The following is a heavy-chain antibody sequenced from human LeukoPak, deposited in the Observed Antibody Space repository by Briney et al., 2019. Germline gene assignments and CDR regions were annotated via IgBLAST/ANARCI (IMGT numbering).Heavy chain of an antibody. V-gene: IGHV4-61*01. D-gene: IGHD2-2*01. Sequence: SETLSLTCTVSGGSVSSGSYYWSWIRQPPGKGLEWIGYIYYSGSTNYNPSLKSRVTISVDTSKNQFSLKLSSVTAADTAVHYCASRYCSSTSCYYDYFDYWGQGTLVTVSS. CDR3: ASRYCSSTSCYYDYFDY. CDR2: IYYSGST. CDR1: GGSVSSGSYY. J-gene: IGHJ4*02.